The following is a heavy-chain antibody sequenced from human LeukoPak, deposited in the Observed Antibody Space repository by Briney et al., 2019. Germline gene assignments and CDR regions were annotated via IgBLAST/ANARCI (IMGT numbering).Heavy chain of an antibody. Sequence: QPGESLRLSCAASGFAFSNYWMNWVRQAPGKGLEWVANLKQDGSETNYVDSVKGRFTISRDNAKNSLYLQMNSLRAEDTALYDCGSTNSSSYWGQGTLVTVSS. CDR2: LKQDGSET. D-gene: IGHD2-2*01. CDR1: GFAFSNYW. CDR3: GSTNSSSY. J-gene: IGHJ4*02. V-gene: IGHV3-7*01.